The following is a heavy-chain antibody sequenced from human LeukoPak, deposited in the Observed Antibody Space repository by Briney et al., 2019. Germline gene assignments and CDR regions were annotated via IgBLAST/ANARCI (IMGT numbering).Heavy chain of an antibody. CDR2: IIPILGIA. Sequence: ASVKVSCKASGGTFSSYAISWVRQAPGQGLEWMGRIIPILGIANYAQKFQGRVTITADKSTSTAYMELSSLRSEDTAVYYCARARTGRRDGYNSFDYWGQGTLVTVSS. D-gene: IGHD5-24*01. CDR3: ARARTGRRDGYNSFDY. J-gene: IGHJ4*02. CDR1: GGTFSSYA. V-gene: IGHV1-69*04.